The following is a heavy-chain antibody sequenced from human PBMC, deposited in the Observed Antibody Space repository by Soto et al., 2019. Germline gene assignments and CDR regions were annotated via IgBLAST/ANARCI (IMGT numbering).Heavy chain of an antibody. V-gene: IGHV3-23*01. Sequence: PGGSLRLSCAASGFTFSSYAMSWVRQAPGKGLEWVSAISGSGGSTYYADSVKGRFTISRDKSKNTLYLQMNSLRAEDTAVYYCARDVDSSGWYGKNYRGVGTLVTVSS. CDR3: ARDVDSSGWYGKNY. D-gene: IGHD6-19*01. J-gene: IGHJ4*02. CDR1: GFTFSSYA. CDR2: ISGSGGST.